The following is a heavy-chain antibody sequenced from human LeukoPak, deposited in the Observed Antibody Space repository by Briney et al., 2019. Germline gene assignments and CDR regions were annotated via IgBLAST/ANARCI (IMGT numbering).Heavy chain of an antibody. J-gene: IGHJ4*02. Sequence: SETLSLTCAVHGGSLSGRYWSWIRQPPGKGLEWIGEIHPSGSTNYNPSLESRVIISLDTSKNQFSLRLSSVTAADTALYYCARGYDYSKTGYWGQGTLVTVSS. CDR3: ARGYDYSKTGY. CDR2: IHPSGST. V-gene: IGHV4-34*01. CDR1: GGSLSGRY. D-gene: IGHD4-11*01.